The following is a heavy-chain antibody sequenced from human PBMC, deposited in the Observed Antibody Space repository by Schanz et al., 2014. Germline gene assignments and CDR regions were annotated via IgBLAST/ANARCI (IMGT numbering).Heavy chain of an antibody. CDR3: AKYRGYYRVSGSYRELEY. D-gene: IGHD3-10*01. CDR1: GFTFSSYA. Sequence: EVQLLESGGGLVQPGGSLRLSCAASGFTFSSYAMSWVRQAPGKGLEWVSSISSGGNPYYANSVKGRFTISRDNSKNTLYLQMNSLRPEDTAVYYCAKYRGYYRVSGSYRELEYWGQGTLVTVSS. V-gene: IGHV3-23*01. J-gene: IGHJ4*02. CDR2: ISSGGNP.